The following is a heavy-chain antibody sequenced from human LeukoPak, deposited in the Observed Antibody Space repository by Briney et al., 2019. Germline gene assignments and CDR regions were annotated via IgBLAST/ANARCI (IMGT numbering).Heavy chain of an antibody. D-gene: IGHD6-13*01. J-gene: IGHJ4*02. CDR1: GFTLSGYS. Sequence: GGSLRLSCAASGFTLSGYSMTWVRQAPGKGLECVSFITSSSNYIYYADSVKGRFTISRDTAKNSLYLQMSSLRTEDTAMYYCARDPAGASSSWYYFDNWGQGALVTVSS. CDR2: ITSSSNYI. CDR3: ARDPAGASSSWYYFDN. V-gene: IGHV3-21*04.